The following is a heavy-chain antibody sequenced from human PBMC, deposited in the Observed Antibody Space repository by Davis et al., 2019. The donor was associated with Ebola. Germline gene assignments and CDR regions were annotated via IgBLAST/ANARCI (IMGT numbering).Heavy chain of an antibody. V-gene: IGHV1-18*01. J-gene: IGHJ6*02. Sequence: ASVKVSCKASGYTFTSYGISWVRQAPGQGLEWMGWISAYNGDTNYAQKFQGRVTMTRNTSISTAYMELSSLRSEDTAVYYCARGGSSSWPQDYYYYGMDVWGQGTTVTVSS. CDR3: ARGGSSSWPQDYYYYGMDV. D-gene: IGHD6-13*01. CDR1: GYTFTSYG. CDR2: ISAYNGDT.